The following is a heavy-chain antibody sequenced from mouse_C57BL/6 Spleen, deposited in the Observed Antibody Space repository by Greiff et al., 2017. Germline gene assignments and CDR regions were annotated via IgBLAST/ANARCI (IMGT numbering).Heavy chain of an antibody. CDR1: GFTFSDAW. CDR2: IRNKANNHAT. D-gene: IGHD1-1*01. J-gene: IGHJ1*03. CDR3: TSTVVATRYFDV. Sequence: EVKLMESGGGLVQPGGSMKLSCAASGFTFSDAWMDWVRQSPEKGLEWVAEIRNKANNHATYYAESVKGRFTISRDDSKSSVYLQMNSLRAEDTGIYYCTSTVVATRYFDVWGTGTTVTVSS. V-gene: IGHV6-6*01.